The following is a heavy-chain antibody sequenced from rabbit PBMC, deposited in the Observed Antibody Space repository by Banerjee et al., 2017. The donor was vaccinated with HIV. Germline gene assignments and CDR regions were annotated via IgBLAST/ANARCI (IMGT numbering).Heavy chain of an antibody. J-gene: IGHJ4*01. CDR2: IATKTGST. CDR1: GFDFSSYY. V-gene: IGHV1S43*01. CDR3: ARGTSGSSYFYFNL. Sequence: QEQLKESGGGLVQPGGSLKLSCKASGFDFSSYYMSWVRQAPGKGLELVACIATKTGSTWFARWVNGRFTISRSTSLNTVDLKMTSLTVADTATYFCARGTSGSSYFYFNLWGQGTLVTVS. D-gene: IGHD8-1*01.